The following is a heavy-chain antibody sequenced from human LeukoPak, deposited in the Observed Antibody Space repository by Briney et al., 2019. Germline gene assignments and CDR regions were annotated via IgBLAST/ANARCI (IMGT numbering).Heavy chain of an antibody. Sequence: GGSLRLSCAASGFTFSSYAISWVRQAPGQGLEWMGGIIPIFGTANYAQKFQGRVTITADESTSTAYMELSSLRSEDTAVYYCARVWAFGDYFDYWGQGTLVTVSS. J-gene: IGHJ4*02. D-gene: IGHD3-10*01. CDR1: GFTFSSYA. V-gene: IGHV1-69*01. CDR2: IIPIFGTA. CDR3: ARVWAFGDYFDY.